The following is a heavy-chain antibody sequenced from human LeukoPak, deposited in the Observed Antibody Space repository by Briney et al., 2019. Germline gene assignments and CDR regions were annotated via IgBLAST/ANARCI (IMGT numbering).Heavy chain of an antibody. CDR1: GFPFSSYP. V-gene: IGHV3-23*01. Sequence: GGSLRLSCAGSGFPFSSYPISWVRQPPGKGLEWVSAITASGDSTYSADSVKGRFTISRDNAKNSLYLQMNSLRAEDTALYYCAKAGYYGSGSYYKGDHYYYYGMDVWGQGTTVTVSS. J-gene: IGHJ6*02. CDR2: ITASGDST. CDR3: AKAGYYGSGSYYKGDHYYYYGMDV. D-gene: IGHD3-10*01.